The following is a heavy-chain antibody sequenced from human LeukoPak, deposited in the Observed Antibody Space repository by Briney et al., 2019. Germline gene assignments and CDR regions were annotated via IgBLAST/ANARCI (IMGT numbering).Heavy chain of an antibody. D-gene: IGHD3-22*01. J-gene: IGHJ4*02. CDR3: ARADYYDSSGYINPLFDY. V-gene: IGHV4-61*02. CDR2: VYTSGST. Sequence: SETLSLTCTVSGGSISSDNYSWSWIRQPAGKGLEWIGRVYTSGSTNYNPSLKSRVTISVDTSKKQFSLKLSSVTAADTAVYYCARADYYDSSGYINPLFDYWGQGTLVTVSS. CDR1: GGSISSDNYS.